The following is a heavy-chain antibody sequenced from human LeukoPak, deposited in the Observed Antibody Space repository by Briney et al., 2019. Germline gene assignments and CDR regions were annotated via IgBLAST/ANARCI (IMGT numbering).Heavy chain of an antibody. Sequence: PGRSLRLSCAASGFTFSSYGMHWVRQAPGKGLEWFAVIWYDGSHKYYADSVKGRFTISRDNSKNALHLQMNSLRAEDTAVYYCARDLLLWFGELSGDSDYWGQGTLVTVSS. CDR1: GFTFSSYG. CDR2: IWYDGSHK. J-gene: IGHJ4*02. D-gene: IGHD3-10*01. CDR3: ARDLLLWFGELSGDSDY. V-gene: IGHV3-33*01.